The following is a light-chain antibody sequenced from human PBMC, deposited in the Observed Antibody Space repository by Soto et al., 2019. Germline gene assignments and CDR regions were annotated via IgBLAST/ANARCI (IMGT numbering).Light chain of an antibody. J-gene: IGLJ1*01. CDR3: SSWDASLNGYV. Sequence: QAVVTQPPSASGTPGQRVTISCSGSSSNIGSKTVNWYQQLPGTVPKLLIYNSYQRPSGVPDRFSASKSGTSASPAISGLQSEDEADYYCSSWDASLNGYVFGTGTKVTVL. V-gene: IGLV1-44*01. CDR1: SSNIGSKT. CDR2: NSY.